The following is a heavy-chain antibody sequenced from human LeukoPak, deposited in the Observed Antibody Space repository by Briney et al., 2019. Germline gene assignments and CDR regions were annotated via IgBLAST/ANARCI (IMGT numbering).Heavy chain of an antibody. CDR3: ARVGGGYYPSYYFDF. CDR1: GFTFSSYW. V-gene: IGHV3-7*01. J-gene: IGHJ4*02. Sequence: GGSLRLSCAASGFTFSSYWMSWVRQAPGKGLEWMANIKQDGSEKYYVDSVKGRFTISRDNAKNSLYLQMNSLRAEDTAVYYCARVGGGYYPSYYFDFWGQGTLVTVSS. D-gene: IGHD3-22*01. CDR2: IKQDGSEK.